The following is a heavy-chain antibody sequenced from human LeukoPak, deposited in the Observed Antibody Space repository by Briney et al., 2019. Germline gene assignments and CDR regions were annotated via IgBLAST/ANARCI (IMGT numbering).Heavy chain of an antibody. V-gene: IGHV3-66*01. J-gene: IGHJ4*02. CDR2: IYSGGST. CDR1: GFTFSSYA. D-gene: IGHD1-7*01. Sequence: GGSLRLSCAASGFTFSSYAMSWVRQAPGKGLEWVSVIYSGGSTYYADSVKGRFTISRDNSKNTLYLQMNSLRAEDTAVYYCARGKAVELELQGLFDYWGQGTLVTVSS. CDR3: ARGKAVELELQGLFDY.